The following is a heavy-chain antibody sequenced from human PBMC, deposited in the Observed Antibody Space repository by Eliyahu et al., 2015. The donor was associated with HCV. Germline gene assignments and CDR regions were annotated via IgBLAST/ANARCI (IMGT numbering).Heavy chain of an antibody. CDR3: AHSVSAWIFDY. V-gene: IGHV2-5*01. Sequence: QITLKESGPTLVKPTQTXTLTCXFSGFSLXTSGVGVGWXRQPPGKALEWLALIYWNDDKRYSPSLKSRLTITKDTSKNQVVLTMTNMDPVDTATYYCAHSVSAWIFDYWGQGTLVTVSS. J-gene: IGHJ4*02. CDR1: GFSLXTSGVG. CDR2: IYWNDDK. D-gene: IGHD1-1*01.